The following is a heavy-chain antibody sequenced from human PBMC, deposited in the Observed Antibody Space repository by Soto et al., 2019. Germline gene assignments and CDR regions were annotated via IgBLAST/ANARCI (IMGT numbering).Heavy chain of an antibody. J-gene: IGHJ4*02. V-gene: IGHV1-69*06. D-gene: IGHD3-22*01. Sequence: GASVKVSCKASGGTFSSYAISWVRQAPGQGLEWMGGIIPIFGTANYAQKFQGRVTITADKSTSTAYMELSSLRSEDTAVYYCATPYYYDSRGYGLYYFDYWGQGPLVTVYS. CDR3: ATPYYYDSRGYGLYYFDY. CDR1: GGTFSSYA. CDR2: IIPIFGTA.